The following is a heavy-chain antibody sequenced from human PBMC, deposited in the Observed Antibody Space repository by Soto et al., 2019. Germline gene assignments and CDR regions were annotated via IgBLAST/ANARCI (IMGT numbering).Heavy chain of an antibody. J-gene: IGHJ6*02. D-gene: IGHD2-15*01. CDR1: GGTFIDYA. CDR2: IIPISGTT. CDR3: ARGYCSGGNCYSGMDV. Sequence: QVQLVQSGAEVKKPGSSVRVSCEASGGTFIDYAFSWVRQAPGHGLEWMGGIIPISGTTYYTQKFQGRVTITADEPTSTAFMELSSLKSDDTAVFYCARGYCSGGNCYSGMDVWGQGTMVTVSS. V-gene: IGHV1-69*01.